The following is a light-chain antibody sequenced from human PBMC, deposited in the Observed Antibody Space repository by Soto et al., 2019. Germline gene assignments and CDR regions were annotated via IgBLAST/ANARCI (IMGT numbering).Light chain of an antibody. V-gene: IGLV2-14*01. Sequence: QSALTQPASVSGSPGQSITISCTGTSSDIGSYNYVAWYQQFPGKTPKLIIYEVRNRPSGVSFRFSGSKSGNTASLTVSGLQAEDEADYYCSSYGGSNNLVFGGGTKLTVL. CDR2: EVR. CDR3: SSYGGSNNLV. J-gene: IGLJ2*01. CDR1: SSDIGSYNY.